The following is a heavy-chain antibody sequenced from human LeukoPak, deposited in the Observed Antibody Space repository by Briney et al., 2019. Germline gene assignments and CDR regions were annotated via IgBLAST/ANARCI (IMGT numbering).Heavy chain of an antibody. J-gene: IGHJ4*02. Sequence: PGGSLRLSCAASGFTFSSYAISWVRQAPGQGLEWMGGIIPIFGTANYAQKFQGRVTITADESTSTAYMELSSLRSEDTAVYYCARGGYNTPLDYWGQGTLVTVSS. CDR3: ARGGYNTPLDY. D-gene: IGHD5-24*01. V-gene: IGHV1-69*01. CDR1: GFTFSSYA. CDR2: IIPIFGTA.